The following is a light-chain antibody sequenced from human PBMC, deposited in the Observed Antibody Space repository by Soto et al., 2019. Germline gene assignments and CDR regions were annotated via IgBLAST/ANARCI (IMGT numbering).Light chain of an antibody. CDR1: QSISSW. V-gene: IGKV1-5*03. Sequence: ILMSLSPCTLSVSLEERVTITCRTSQSISSWLAWYQQKPGKAPKLLIYKASTLKSGVPSRFSGSGSGTEFTLTISSLQPDDFANYYCQHYSSYSEAFGQGTKVDI. CDR2: KAS. CDR3: QHYSSYSEA. J-gene: IGKJ1*01.